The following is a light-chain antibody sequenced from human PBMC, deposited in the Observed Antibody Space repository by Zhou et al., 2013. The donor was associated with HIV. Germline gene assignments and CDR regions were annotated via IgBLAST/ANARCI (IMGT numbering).Light chain of an antibody. CDR1: QSISSW. V-gene: IGKV1-39*01. CDR3: QQSYSTAIT. CDR2: GAS. J-gene: IGKJ5*01. Sequence: DIQMTQSPSTLSASIGERVTITCRASQSISSWLAWYQQKPGKAPTLVIYGASTLRSGVPSRFSGSGSGTDFTLTISSVQPEDFATYYCQQSYSTAITFGQGTRLEIK.